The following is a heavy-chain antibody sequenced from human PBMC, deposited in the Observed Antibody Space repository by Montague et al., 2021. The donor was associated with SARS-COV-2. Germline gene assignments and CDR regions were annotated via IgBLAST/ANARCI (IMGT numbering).Heavy chain of an antibody. Sequence: SETLSLTCAVYGGSFSGYYWNWIRQPPGKGLEWIGEINHSGSTNYNPSLKSRVTISFDTSTNQFSLKLSSVTAADTAVYYCARGARQGYGFRLGSFDYWGQGTLVTVSS. CDR2: INHSGST. V-gene: IGHV4-34*01. CDR1: GGSFSGYY. CDR3: ARGARQGYGFRLGSFDY. D-gene: IGHD3-10*01. J-gene: IGHJ4*02.